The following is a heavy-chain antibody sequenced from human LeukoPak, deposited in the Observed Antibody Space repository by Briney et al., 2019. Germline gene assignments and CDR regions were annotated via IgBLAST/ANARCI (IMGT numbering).Heavy chain of an antibody. V-gene: IGHV3-48*01. D-gene: IGHD7-27*01. CDR1: GFTFSSYR. Sequence: GGSLRLSCAASGFTFSSYRMNWVRQAPGKGLEWVSYISSSSRTIYYADSVKGRFTISRDNAKNSLYLQMNSLRAEDTAVYYCARDLNWETYWGQGTLVSVSS. CDR2: ISSSSRTI. J-gene: IGHJ4*02. CDR3: ARDLNWETY.